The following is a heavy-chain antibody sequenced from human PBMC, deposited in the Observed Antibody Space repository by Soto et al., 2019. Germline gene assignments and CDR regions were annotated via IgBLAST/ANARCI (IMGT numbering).Heavy chain of an antibody. Sequence: SETLSLTCTVSGGSISSGGYYWSWIRQHPGKGLEWIGYIYYSGSTYYNPSLKSRVTISVDTSKNQFSLKLSSVTAADTAVYYCARDSAKAAREYFQHWGQGTQVTVSS. CDR3: ARDSAKAAREYFQH. CDR2: IYYSGST. D-gene: IGHD6-6*01. J-gene: IGHJ1*01. CDR1: GGSISSGGYY. V-gene: IGHV4-31*03.